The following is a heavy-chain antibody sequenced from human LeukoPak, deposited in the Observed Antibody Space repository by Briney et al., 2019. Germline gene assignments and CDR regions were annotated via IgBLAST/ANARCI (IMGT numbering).Heavy chain of an antibody. CDR2: IYSGGST. V-gene: IGHV3-53*04. J-gene: IGHJ3*02. CDR3: ARASIVAAPPAFDI. CDR1: GFTVISNY. D-gene: IGHD6-13*01. Sequence: GGSLTLSCAPSGFTVISNYMSWVRHAPGKGLEWVSVIYSGGSTYYADSVKGRFTISRHNSKNTPFLQMNSLRDEDTAVYYCARASIVAAPPAFDIWGEGTMVTVSS.